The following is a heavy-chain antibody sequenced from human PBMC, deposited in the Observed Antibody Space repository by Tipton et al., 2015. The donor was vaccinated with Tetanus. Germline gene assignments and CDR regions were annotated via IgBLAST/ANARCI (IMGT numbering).Heavy chain of an antibody. J-gene: IGHJ5*02. CDR2: ISNGNT. V-gene: IGHV4-4*07. Sequence: TLSLTCTVSRGPISSYYWSWIRQPAGKGLEWIGHISNGNTDYTPSLKSRVTLSVDTSKNQFSLKLRSVTAADTAVYSCAGGLVRWYEPWGRGTLVSVSS. CDR1: RGPISSYY. D-gene: IGHD3-10*01. CDR3: AGGLVRWYEP.